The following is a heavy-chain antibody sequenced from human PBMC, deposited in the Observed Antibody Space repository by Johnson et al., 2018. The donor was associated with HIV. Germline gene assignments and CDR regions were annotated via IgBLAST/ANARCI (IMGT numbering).Heavy chain of an antibody. CDR1: GFTFSNYA. J-gene: IGHJ3*02. CDR2: VAYDGSKK. D-gene: IGHD3-22*01. V-gene: IGHV3-30*18. CDR3: AKEGEYFYDSSGLDAFDI. Sequence: QVQLVESGGGVVQPGKSLRLSCAASGFTFSNYAIHWVRQAPGKGLEWVAIVAYDGSKKCYADSMKGRFTISRDNSKNTLYLQMNSLRAEDTAVYYCAKEGEYFYDSSGLDAFDIWGQGTMVTVSS.